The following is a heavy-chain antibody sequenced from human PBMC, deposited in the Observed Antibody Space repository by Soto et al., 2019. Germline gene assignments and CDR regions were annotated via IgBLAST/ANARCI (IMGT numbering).Heavy chain of an antibody. J-gene: IGHJ4*02. V-gene: IGHV4-31*03. CDR3: ARDGGRCIGGTCLTN. CDR2: IYHRGGGT. CDR1: GVSIDSGGYY. Sequence: QVHLQESGPGLVKPSQTLSLICSVSGVSIDSGGYYWSWIRQRPGKGLEWIGYIYHRGGGTLYNPALKSGAAISIDTSKNRLLLDLTSMTAADTAVYYCARDGGRCIGGTCLTNWGQGTLVTVSS. D-gene: IGHD2-15*01.